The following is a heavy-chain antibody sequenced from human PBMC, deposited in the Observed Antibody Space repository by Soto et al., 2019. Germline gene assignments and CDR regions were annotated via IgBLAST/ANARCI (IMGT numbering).Heavy chain of an antibody. V-gene: IGHV4-39*01. CDR3: GRSSTSWLFDP. J-gene: IGHJ5*02. CDR1: GGSISSSSYY. CDR2: IYYSGST. Sequence: QLQLQESGPGLVKPSETLSLTCTVSGGSISSSSYYWGWIRQPPGKGLEWIGSIYYSGSTYYNPSLKSRVTISVDTSKNQFSLKLSSVTAADTAVYYCGRSSTSWLFDPWGQGTLVTVSS. D-gene: IGHD2-2*01.